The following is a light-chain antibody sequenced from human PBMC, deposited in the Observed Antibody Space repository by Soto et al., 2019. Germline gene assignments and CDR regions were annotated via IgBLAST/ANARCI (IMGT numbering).Light chain of an antibody. J-gene: IGKJ1*01. CDR3: QQYSTYSGT. Sequence: IHMTQSPSTLCASVGYKVTITCRASQTIATWLAWYQQKPGKAPNLLIYDASTLESGVPSRLSGSGFGTEFSLTISSLQPDDSATYYCQQYSTYSGTFGQGTKVDIK. CDR1: QTIATW. V-gene: IGKV1-5*01. CDR2: DAS.